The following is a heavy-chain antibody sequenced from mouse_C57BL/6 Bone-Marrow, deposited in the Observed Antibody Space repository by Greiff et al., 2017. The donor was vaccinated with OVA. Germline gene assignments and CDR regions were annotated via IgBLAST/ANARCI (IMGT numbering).Heavy chain of an antibody. D-gene: IGHD1-1*01. Sequence: QVQLQQPGAELVMPGASVKLSCKASGYTFTSYWMHWVKQRPGQGLEWIGEIDPSASYTNYNQKFKGKSTLTVDKSSSTAYMQLSSLTSEDSAVYYCARGGSYGYFDVWGTGTTVTVSS. V-gene: IGHV1-69*01. J-gene: IGHJ1*03. CDR2: IDPSASYT. CDR1: GYTFTSYW. CDR3: ARGGSYGYFDV.